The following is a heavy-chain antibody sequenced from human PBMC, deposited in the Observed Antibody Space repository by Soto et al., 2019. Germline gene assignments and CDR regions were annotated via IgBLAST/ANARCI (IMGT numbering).Heavy chain of an antibody. CDR1: GYTFTGHY. Sequence: GASVKVSGKTSGYTFTGHYIHCVRQAPQQGPEWMGEIGPESGATRYAEKFRGRVTMTMDTSITTVYMELRNLSPDDTAVYYCGRGRSGQIVIFYWGQGTPVTVSS. CDR3: GRGRSGQIVIFY. J-gene: IGHJ4*02. D-gene: IGHD1-26*01. CDR2: IGPESGAT. V-gene: IGHV1-2*02.